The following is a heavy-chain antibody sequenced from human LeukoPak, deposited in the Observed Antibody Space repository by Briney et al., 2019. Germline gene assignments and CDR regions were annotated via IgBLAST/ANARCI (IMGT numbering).Heavy chain of an antibody. CDR3: ANQLSSSWNHDAFDI. CDR1: GGSISSGDYY. CDR2: IYYSGST. V-gene: IGHV4-30-4*08. J-gene: IGHJ3*02. D-gene: IGHD6-13*01. Sequence: SQTLSLTCTVSGGSISSGDYYWSWIRQPPGKGLEWIGYIYYSGSTYYNPSLKSRVTISVDTSKNQFSLKLSSVTAADTAVYYCANQLSSSWNHDAFDIWGQGTMVTVSS.